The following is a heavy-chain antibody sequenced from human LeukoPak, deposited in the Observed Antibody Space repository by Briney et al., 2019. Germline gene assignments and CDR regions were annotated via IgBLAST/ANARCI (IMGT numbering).Heavy chain of an antibody. Sequence: GASVKVSCKASGYTFTSYDISWVRQAPGQGFEWMGGITPIFGTANFAQKFQGRVSITADESTSTAYMELSSLRSEDTAVYYCARRAVAGVAYYYYYGMDVWGQGTTVTVSS. J-gene: IGHJ6*02. V-gene: IGHV1-69*13. CDR3: ARRAVAGVAYYYYYGMDV. D-gene: IGHD6-19*01. CDR2: ITPIFGTA. CDR1: GYTFTSYD.